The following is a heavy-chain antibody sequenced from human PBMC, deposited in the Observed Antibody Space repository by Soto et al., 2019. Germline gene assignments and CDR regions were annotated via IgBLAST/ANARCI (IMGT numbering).Heavy chain of an antibody. CDR2: IRYDGSNI. D-gene: IGHD1-26*01. Sequence: GGSLRLSCAASGNIFNGYGMHWLRQPPGKGLEWVAVIRYDGSNIFYADSVKGRFTISRDNSKNTLYLQMNSLRVEDTAVYYCARDGVGRTAVFGYNDYWGQGMLVTVSS. J-gene: IGHJ4*02. V-gene: IGHV3-33*01. CDR1: GNIFNGYG. CDR3: ARDGVGRTAVFGYNDY.